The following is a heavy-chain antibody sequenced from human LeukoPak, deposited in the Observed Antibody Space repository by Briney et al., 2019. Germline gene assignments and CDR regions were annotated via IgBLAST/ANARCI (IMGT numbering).Heavy chain of an antibody. J-gene: IGHJ6*02. D-gene: IGHD5-24*01. CDR3: GMAMDV. CDR1: GFTFSDYW. CDR2: IKQDGSEK. Sequence: GGSLRLSCAASGFTFSDYWMSWVRQAPGKGLEWVANIKQDGSEKYYVDSVKGRFTISRDNAKNSLYLQMSSLRAEDTAVYYCGMAMDVWGRGTTVTVSS. V-gene: IGHV3-7*05.